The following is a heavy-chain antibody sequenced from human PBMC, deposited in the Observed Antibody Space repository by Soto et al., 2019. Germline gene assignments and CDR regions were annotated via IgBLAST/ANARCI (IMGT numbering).Heavy chain of an antibody. D-gene: IGHD2-21*01. CDR2: ISRSGGST. Sequence: QPGGSLRLSCAASGLGFSSYAMSWVRQAPGKGLEWVSAISRSGGSTYYADSVKGRFTVSRDNFKNTLYLQMNSLRAEDTAVYYCAKDRAYCGGGDCYPDAFDIWGQGTMVTVSS. CDR3: AKDRAYCGGGDCYPDAFDI. CDR1: GLGFSSYA. V-gene: IGHV3-23*01. J-gene: IGHJ3*02.